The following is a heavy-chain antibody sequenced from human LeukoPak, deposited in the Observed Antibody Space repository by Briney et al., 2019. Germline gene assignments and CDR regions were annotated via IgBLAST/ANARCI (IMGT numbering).Heavy chain of an antibody. Sequence: SETLSLTCKVSGVSISSGGYYWSWIRQHPGKGLEWIGYIYYSGSTYYNPSLKSRVTISVDTSKNQFSLKLSSVTAADTAVYYCARGGSVSSWFSDTANWFDPWGQGTLVTVSS. D-gene: IGHD6-13*01. CDR3: ARGGSVSSWFSDTANWFDP. V-gene: IGHV4-31*03. CDR2: IYYSGST. CDR1: GVSISSGGYY. J-gene: IGHJ5*02.